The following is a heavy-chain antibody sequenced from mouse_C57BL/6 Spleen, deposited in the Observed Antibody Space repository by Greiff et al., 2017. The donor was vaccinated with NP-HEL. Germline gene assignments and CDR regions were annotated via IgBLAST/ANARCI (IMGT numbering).Heavy chain of an antibody. CDR2: IDPSDSYT. D-gene: IGHD4-1*01. J-gene: IGHJ3*01. CDR3: ARGRLGRGTWFAY. V-gene: IGHV1-50*01. Sequence: VQLQQPGAELVKPGASVKLSCKASGYTFTSYWMQWVKQRPGQGLEWIGEIDPSDSYTNYNQKFKGKATLTVDTSSSTAYMQLSSLTSEDSAVYYCARGRLGRGTWFAYWGQGTLVTVSA. CDR1: GYTFTSYW.